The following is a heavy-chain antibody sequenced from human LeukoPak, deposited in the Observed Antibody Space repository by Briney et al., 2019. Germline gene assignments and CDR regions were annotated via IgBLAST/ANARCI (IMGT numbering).Heavy chain of an antibody. Sequence: GGSLRLSCEASAFTFSNYAMSWVRQAPGKGLERVSTISSGGSGTYYADSVKGRFTISRDNSKSTLFLQMNSLSAEDTALYYCAKRLKNTLTLRSPFDIWGQGTVVAV. J-gene: IGHJ3*02. CDR3: AKRLKNTLTLRSPFDI. CDR1: AFTFSNYA. CDR2: ISSGGSGT. V-gene: IGHV3-23*01. D-gene: IGHD3-16*01.